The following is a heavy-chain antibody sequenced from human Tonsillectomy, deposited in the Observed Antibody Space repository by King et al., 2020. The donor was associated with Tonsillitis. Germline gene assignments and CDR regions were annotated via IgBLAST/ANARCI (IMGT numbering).Heavy chain of an antibody. CDR3: ARDRRSASY. CDR1: GGSISNYY. CDR2: FYYSGGT. Sequence: QLQESGPGLVKPSETLSLTCTVSGGSISNYYWSWIRQPPGKGLEWIGYFYYSGGTNYNPALESRVTISLDRSKNQFPLKLTSVTAADTAVYYCARDRRSASYWGQGTLVTVSS. V-gene: IGHV4-59*01. J-gene: IGHJ4*02.